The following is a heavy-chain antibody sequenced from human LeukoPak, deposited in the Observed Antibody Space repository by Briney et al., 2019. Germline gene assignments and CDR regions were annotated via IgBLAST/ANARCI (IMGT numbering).Heavy chain of an antibody. V-gene: IGHV4-39*07. Sequence: SETLSLTCTVSGGSISSSSYYWGWIRQPPGKGLEWIGSIYYSGSTYYNPSLKSRVTISVDTSKNQFSLKLSSVTAADTAVYYCAREARSGDDYWGRGTLVTVSS. CDR3: AREARSGDDY. J-gene: IGHJ4*02. D-gene: IGHD1-1*01. CDR1: GGSISSSSYY. CDR2: IYYSGST.